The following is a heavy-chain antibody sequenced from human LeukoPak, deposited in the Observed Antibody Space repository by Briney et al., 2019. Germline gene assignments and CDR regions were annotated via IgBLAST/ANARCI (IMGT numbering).Heavy chain of an antibody. Sequence: GGTLRLSCAASGFTFSSYGMSWVRQAPGKGLEWVGRIKSKTDGGTTDYAAPVKGRFTISRDDSKDTLYLQMNSLRTEDTAVYYCTTPQYFYDSSGSIIYSFDYWGQGTLVTVSS. CDR1: GFTFSSYG. CDR2: IKSKTDGGTT. D-gene: IGHD3-22*01. J-gene: IGHJ4*02. CDR3: TTPQYFYDSSGSIIYSFDY. V-gene: IGHV3-15*05.